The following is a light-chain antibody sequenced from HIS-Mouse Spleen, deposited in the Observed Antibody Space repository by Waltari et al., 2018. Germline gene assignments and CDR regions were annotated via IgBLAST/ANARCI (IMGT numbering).Light chain of an antibody. Sequence: SYELTQPPSVSVSPGQTARIPCSGDALPKKHAYWYQQKSGQAPVLVIYEDSKRPSGIPERFSGSSSGTMANLTISGAQVEDEADYYCYSTDSSGNHRVFGGGTKLTVL. J-gene: IGLJ2*01. CDR3: YSTDSSGNHRV. CDR2: EDS. CDR1: ALPKKH. V-gene: IGLV3-10*01.